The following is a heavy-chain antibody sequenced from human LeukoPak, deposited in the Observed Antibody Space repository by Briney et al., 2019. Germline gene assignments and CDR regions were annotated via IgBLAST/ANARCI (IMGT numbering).Heavy chain of an antibody. CDR2: IIPIFGTA. CDR1: GGTFSSYA. CDR3: ARDTRRGYSYGPFDY. D-gene: IGHD5-18*01. Sequence: ASVKVSCKASGGTFSSYAISWVRQAPGQGLEWMGGIIPIFGTANYAQKFQGRVTITADESTSTAYMELSSLRSEDTAVYYCARDTRRGYSYGPFDYWGQGTLATVSS. V-gene: IGHV1-69*13. J-gene: IGHJ4*02.